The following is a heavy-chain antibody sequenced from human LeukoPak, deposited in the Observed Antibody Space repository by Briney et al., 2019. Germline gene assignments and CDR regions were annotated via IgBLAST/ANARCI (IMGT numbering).Heavy chain of an antibody. CDR2: ISYDGSNK. V-gene: IGHV3-30-3*01. Sequence: GGSLRLSCAASGFTFSSYAMHWVRQAPGKGLEWVAVISYDGSNKYYADSVKGRFTISRDNSKNTLYLQMNSLRAEDTAVYYCARGFNYYDSSGYSLDAFDIWGQGTMVTVSS. J-gene: IGHJ3*02. CDR1: GFTFSSYA. CDR3: ARGFNYYDSSGYSLDAFDI. D-gene: IGHD3-22*01.